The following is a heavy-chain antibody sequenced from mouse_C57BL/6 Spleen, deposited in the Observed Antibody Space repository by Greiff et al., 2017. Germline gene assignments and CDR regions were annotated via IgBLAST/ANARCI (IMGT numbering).Heavy chain of an antibody. CDR3: ARDYYGSYAMDY. Sequence: VQLQQSGPELVKPGASVKISCKASGYSFTGYYMNWVKQSPEKSLEWIGEINPSTGGTTYNQKFKAKATLTVDKSSSTAYMQLKSLTSEDSAVYYCARDYYGSYAMDYWGQGTSVTVSS. CDR1: GYSFTGYY. CDR2: INPSTGGT. V-gene: IGHV1-42*01. D-gene: IGHD2-1*01. J-gene: IGHJ4*01.